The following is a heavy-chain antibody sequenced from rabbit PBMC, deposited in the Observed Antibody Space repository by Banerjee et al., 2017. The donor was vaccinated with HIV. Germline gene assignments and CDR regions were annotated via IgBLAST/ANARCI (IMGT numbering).Heavy chain of an antibody. CDR2: IYAGSSGST. Sequence: QEQLEESGGDLVKPEGSLTLTCTASGFSFSSSYYMCWVRQAPGKGLEWIACIYAGSSGSTYYASWAKGRFTISKTSSTTVTLQMTSLTAADTATYFCARAAGSSDYRLNLWGQGTLVTVS. D-gene: IGHD8-1*01. CDR3: ARAAGSSDYRLNL. CDR1: GFSFSSSYY. J-gene: IGHJ4*01. V-gene: IGHV1S45*01.